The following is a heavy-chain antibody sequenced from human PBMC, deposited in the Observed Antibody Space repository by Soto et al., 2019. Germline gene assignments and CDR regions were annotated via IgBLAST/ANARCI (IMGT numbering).Heavy chain of an antibody. J-gene: IGHJ4*02. CDR2: INWNGGST. D-gene: IGHD3-16*01. CDR3: ARDSQGGEWQYFDY. CDR1: GFTFDDYG. V-gene: IGHV3-20*01. Sequence: EVQLVESGGGVVRPGGSLRLSCAASGFTFDDYGMSWVRQAPGKGLEWVSGINWNGGSTGYADSVKGRFTISRDNAKNSLYLEMNSLRAEDTALYHCARDSQGGEWQYFDYWGQGTLVTVSS.